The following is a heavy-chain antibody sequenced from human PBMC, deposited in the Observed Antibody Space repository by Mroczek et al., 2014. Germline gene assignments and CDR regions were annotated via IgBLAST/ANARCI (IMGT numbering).Heavy chain of an antibody. CDR2: INHSGST. CDR3: ARGFVVVPAASPGAFDI. J-gene: IGHJ3*02. Sequence: QVQLQESGAGLLKPSETLSLTCAVYGGSFSGYYWSWIRQPPGKGLEWIGEINHSGSTNYNPSLKSRVTISVDTSKNQFSLKLSSVTAADTAVYYCARGFVVVPAASPGAFDIWGQGQWSPSLQ. V-gene: IGHV4-34*01. CDR1: GGSFSGYY. D-gene: IGHD2-2*01.